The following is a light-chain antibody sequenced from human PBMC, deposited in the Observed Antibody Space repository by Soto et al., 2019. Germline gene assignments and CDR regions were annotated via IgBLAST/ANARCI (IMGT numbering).Light chain of an antibody. CDR2: GAS. CDR1: QSINTN. Sequence: EIVMTQSPATLSVSPGERVTLSCRASQSINTNLAWYQQKPGQAPRLFIYGASNRATGIPARFSGSGSGTEFTLTISSLQSEDFAVYCCQQYNDWLALTFGGGTKVEIK. V-gene: IGKV3-15*01. J-gene: IGKJ4*01. CDR3: QQYNDWLALT.